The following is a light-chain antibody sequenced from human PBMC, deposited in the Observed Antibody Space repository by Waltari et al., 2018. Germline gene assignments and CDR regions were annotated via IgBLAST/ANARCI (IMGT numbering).Light chain of an antibody. V-gene: IGKV1-39*01. CDR1: QSISSY. CDR2: AAS. J-gene: IGKJ2*01. CDR3: QQSYSTPPT. Sequence: DIQMTQSPFSLSGSGGNRVTITCRASQSISSYLNWYQQKPGKAPKLLNYAASSLQSGVPSRFSGSGSGTDFTLTISSLQPEDFATYYCQQSYSTPPTFGQGTKLEIK.